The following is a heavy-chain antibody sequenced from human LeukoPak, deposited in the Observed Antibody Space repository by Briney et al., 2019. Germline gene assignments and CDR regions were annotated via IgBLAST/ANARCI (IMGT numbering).Heavy chain of an antibody. V-gene: IGHV4-30-2*01. CDR3: ARESRWFDP. Sequence: SETLSLTCAVSGGPISRGDNSWSWLRQPPGKGLEWIGYIYHSGSTYYNPSLKSRVTISVDRSKNQFSLKLSSVTAADTAVYYCARESRWFDPWGQGTLVTVSS. J-gene: IGHJ5*02. CDR2: IYHSGST. CDR1: GGPISRGDNS.